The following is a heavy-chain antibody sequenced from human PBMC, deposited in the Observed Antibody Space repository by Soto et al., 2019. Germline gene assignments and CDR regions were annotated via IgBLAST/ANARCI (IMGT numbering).Heavy chain of an antibody. CDR1: GFTLRLHA. CDR3: ARDGQQLTPYALDV. Sequence: QVPLVESGGGVIQPGRSLRLSCAASGFTLRLHAMHWVRQAPGKGLEWVAQIWYDGSNKYYTDTLKGRFTVSRDDCKNTVFLQMDSLRAEDTAVYYCARDGQQLTPYALDVWGQGTTVIVSS. V-gene: IGHV3-33*08. D-gene: IGHD6-13*01. J-gene: IGHJ6*02. CDR2: IWYDGSNK.